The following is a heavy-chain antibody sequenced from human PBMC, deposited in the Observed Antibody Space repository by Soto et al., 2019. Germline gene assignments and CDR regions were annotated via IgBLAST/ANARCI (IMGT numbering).Heavy chain of an antibody. CDR2: IRDSGATT. Sequence: LRLTCAASGFPFGENSLIWVREAAGKGREWVSGIRDSGATTYYADTVRGRFTISRDSSKNTLYLQKKSLRAEDSASYYCAKEDTSSGSLDYWGQGALVTVSS. J-gene: IGHJ4*02. D-gene: IGHD6-19*01. V-gene: IGHV3-23*01. CDR1: GFPFGENS. CDR3: AKEDTSSGSLDY.